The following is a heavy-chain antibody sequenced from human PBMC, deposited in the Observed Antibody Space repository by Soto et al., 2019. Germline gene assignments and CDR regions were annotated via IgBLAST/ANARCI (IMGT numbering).Heavy chain of an antibody. CDR3: ARGGSSSSLLHWYFDL. D-gene: IGHD6-6*01. Sequence: SETLSLTCTVSGGSISSYYWSWIRQPPGKGLEWIGYIYYSGSTNYNPSLKSRVTISVDTSKNQFSLKLSSVTAADTAVYYCARGGSSSSLLHWYFDLWGRGTLVTVSS. CDR2: IYYSGST. CDR1: GGSISSYY. V-gene: IGHV4-59*01. J-gene: IGHJ2*01.